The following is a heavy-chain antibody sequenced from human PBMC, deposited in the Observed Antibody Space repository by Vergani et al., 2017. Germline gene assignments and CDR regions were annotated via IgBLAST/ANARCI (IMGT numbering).Heavy chain of an antibody. CDR3: ARRPYYYDSSGYSKYYYYGMDV. CDR1: GGSFSGYY. V-gene: IGHV4-34*01. D-gene: IGHD3-22*01. CDR2: INHSGST. Sequence: QVQLQQWGAGLLKPSETLSLTCAVYGGSFSGYYWSWIRQPPGQGLEWIGEINHSGSTNYNPSLKSRVTISVDTSKNQFSLKLSSVTAADTAVYYCARRPYYYDSSGYSKYYYYGMDVWGQGTTVTVSS. J-gene: IGHJ6*02.